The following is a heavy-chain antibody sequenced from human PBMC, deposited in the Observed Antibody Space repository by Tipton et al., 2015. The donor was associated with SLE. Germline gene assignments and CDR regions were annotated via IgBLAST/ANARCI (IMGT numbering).Heavy chain of an antibody. CDR3: ARGLLSRFLECPIDY. CDR2: ISYDGSNK. D-gene: IGHD3-3*01. J-gene: IGHJ4*02. CDR1: GFTFSNYA. Sequence: RSLRLSCAASGFTFSNYAVHWVRQAPGKGLECVAVISYDGSNKYYADSVKGRFTISRDNSKNTLFLQMNSLRAEDTAVYYCARGLLSRFLECPIDYWGQGTLVTVSS. V-gene: IGHV3-30-3*01.